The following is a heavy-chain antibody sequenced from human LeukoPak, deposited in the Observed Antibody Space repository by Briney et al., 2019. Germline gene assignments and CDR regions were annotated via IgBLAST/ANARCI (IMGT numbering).Heavy chain of an antibody. D-gene: IGHD1-26*01. CDR2: IDPNSGGT. CDR1: GYTFTGYF. J-gene: IGHJ4*02. V-gene: IGHV1-2*02. CDR3: ARVRVTGSYGLDLGH. Sequence: GASVKVSCKASGYTFTGYFMHWVRQAPGQGFEWIGWIDPNSGGTNYAQNFQGRVTMTWDTSISTAYMELSRLRSDDTAVYYCARVRVTGSYGLDLGHWGQGTLVTVSS.